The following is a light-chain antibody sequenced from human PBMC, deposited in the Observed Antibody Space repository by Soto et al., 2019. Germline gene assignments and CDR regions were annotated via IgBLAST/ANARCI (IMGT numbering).Light chain of an antibody. J-gene: IGKJ1*01. Sequence: DIVMTQTPLSSPVTLGQPASISCRSSQSLVHSDGNTYLSWLLQRPGQPPRLLIHKMSNRFSGVPDRLSGSGAGTEFTLKISRVEAEDVGVYYCLQATQFPWTFGQGTKVESK. V-gene: IGKV2-24*01. CDR1: QSLVHSDGNTY. CDR2: KMS. CDR3: LQATQFPWT.